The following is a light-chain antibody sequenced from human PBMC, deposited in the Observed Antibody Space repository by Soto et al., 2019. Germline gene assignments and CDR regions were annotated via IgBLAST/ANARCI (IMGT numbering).Light chain of an antibody. CDR3: QQSYSTPT. CDR1: QSISNS. CDR2: AAS. J-gene: IGKJ4*01. V-gene: IGKV1-39*01. Sequence: IQMTQSPSSLSASVGDRVTITCRAGQSISNSLNWYLQKPGRAPELLIYAASSLQSGIPSRFSGSGSGTDFTLTIISLQPEDFATYYCQQSYSTPTFGGGTKVDIK.